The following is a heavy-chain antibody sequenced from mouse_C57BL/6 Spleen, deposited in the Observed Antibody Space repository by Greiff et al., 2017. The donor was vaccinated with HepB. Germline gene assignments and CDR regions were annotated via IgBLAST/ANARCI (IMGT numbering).Heavy chain of an antibody. D-gene: IGHD4-1*01. CDR3: ARGANWAFAY. CDR2: ISYSGST. CDR1: GYSITSGYD. V-gene: IGHV3-1*01. J-gene: IGHJ3*01. Sequence: EVQLQQSGPGMVKPSQSLSLTCTVTGYSITSGYDWHWIRHFPGNKLEWMGYISYSGSTNYNPSLKSRISITHDPSKNHFFLKVNSVTTEDTATYYCARGANWAFAYWGQGTLVTVSA.